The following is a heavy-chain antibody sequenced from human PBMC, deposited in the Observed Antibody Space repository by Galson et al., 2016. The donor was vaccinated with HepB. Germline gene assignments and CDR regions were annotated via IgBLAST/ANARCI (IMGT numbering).Heavy chain of an antibody. CDR3: TRDGTLRPLGY. D-gene: IGHD3-22*01. V-gene: IGHV3-7*03. Sequence: SLRLSCADSGFSFGSYWMSWVRQSPGKGLEWVANIKPDGSEKYYVDSVEGRFTISRDNAKNSLYLQMNSLRAEDTALYYCTRDGTLRPLGYWGQGTVVTVSS. CDR2: IKPDGSEK. CDR1: GFSFGSYW. J-gene: IGHJ4*02.